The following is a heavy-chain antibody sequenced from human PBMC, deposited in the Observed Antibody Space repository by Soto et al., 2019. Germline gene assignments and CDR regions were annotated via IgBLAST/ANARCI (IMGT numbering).Heavy chain of an antibody. V-gene: IGHV2-5*02. CDR3: AHRRPSYAYLDL. Sequence: QITLKESGPTLVKPTQTLTLTCTFSGFSLSTSALGVGWVRQPPGKAPEWLGFIFGDDDKRYSPSLKSRITITKDTSKNQVVLTMTNMDPVDTATYYCAHRRPSYAYLDLWGRGTLVTVSS. CDR1: GFSLSTSALG. D-gene: IGHD2-2*01. CDR2: IFGDDDK. J-gene: IGHJ2*01.